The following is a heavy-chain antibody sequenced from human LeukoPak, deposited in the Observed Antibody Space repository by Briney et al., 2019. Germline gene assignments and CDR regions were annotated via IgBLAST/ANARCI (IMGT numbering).Heavy chain of an antibody. Sequence: ASVKVSCKTSGYTFIDYYIHWVRQAPGQGLEWMGMIYPREGSTSYAQKFQGRVTVTRDTSTSTVHMELSGLRSEDTAVYYCARDQEGFDYWGQGTLVTVSS. V-gene: IGHV1-46*01. J-gene: IGHJ4*02. CDR1: GYTFIDYY. CDR2: IYPREGST. CDR3: ARDQEGFDY.